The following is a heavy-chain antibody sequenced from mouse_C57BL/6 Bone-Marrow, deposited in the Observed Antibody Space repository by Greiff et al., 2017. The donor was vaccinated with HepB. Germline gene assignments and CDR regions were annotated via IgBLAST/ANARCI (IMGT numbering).Heavy chain of an antibody. D-gene: IGHD1-1*01. J-gene: IGHJ2*01. CDR3: ARSVPPSSTVALGPY. CDR2: IDPSDSET. Sequence: QVQLQQPGAELVRPGSSVKLSCKASGYSFTSYWMHWVKQRPIQGLEWIGNIDPSDSETHYNQKFKDKATLTVDKSSSTAYLQLSSLPSEDSAVYYCARSVPPSSTVALGPYWGQGTTLTVSS. V-gene: IGHV1-52*01. CDR1: GYSFTSYW.